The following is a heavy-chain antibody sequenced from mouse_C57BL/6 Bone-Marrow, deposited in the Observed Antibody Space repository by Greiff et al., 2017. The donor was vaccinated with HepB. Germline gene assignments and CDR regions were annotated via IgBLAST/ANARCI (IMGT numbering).Heavy chain of an antibody. J-gene: IGHJ3*01. CDR1: GYTFTSCW. Sequence: QVQLQQPGAELVKPGASVKLSCKASGYTFTSCWMQWVKQRPGQGLEWIGEIDPSDSYTNYNQKFKGKATLTVDTSSSTAYMQLSSLTSEDSAVYYCARGGKFITTVVGPFAYWGQGTLVTVSA. CDR3: ARGGKFITTVVGPFAY. CDR2: IDPSDSYT. V-gene: IGHV1-50*01. D-gene: IGHD1-1*01.